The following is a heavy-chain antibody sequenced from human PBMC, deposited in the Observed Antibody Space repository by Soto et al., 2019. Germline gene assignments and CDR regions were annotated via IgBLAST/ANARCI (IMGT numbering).Heavy chain of an antibody. Sequence: ASVKVSCKASGYTFADFYIHWVRQAPGQGLEWMGIINPGVGNTNYSQNFQDRVTLTRDTSTSTVYMELSNLKSEDTATYYCARLGNSTYWGQGTLVTVSS. D-gene: IGHD4-4*01. CDR1: GYTFADFY. J-gene: IGHJ4*02. V-gene: IGHV1-46*01. CDR2: INPGVGNT. CDR3: ARLGNSTY.